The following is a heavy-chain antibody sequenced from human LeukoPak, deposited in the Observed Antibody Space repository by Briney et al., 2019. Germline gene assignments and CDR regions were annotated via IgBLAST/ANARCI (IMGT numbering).Heavy chain of an antibody. CDR1: GGTLSSYA. D-gene: IGHD1-7*01. V-gene: IGHV1-69*05. J-gene: IGHJ4*02. Sequence: ASVKVSCKASGGTLSSYAISWVRQAPGQGLEWMGGIIPIFGTANYAQKFQGRVTITTDESTSTAYMELSSLRSEDTAVYYCARSGTTSILPFDYWGQGTLVTVSS. CDR3: ARSGTTSILPFDY. CDR2: IIPIFGTA.